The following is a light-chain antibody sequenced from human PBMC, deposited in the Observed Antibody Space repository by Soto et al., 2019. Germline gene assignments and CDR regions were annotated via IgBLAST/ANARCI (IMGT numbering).Light chain of an antibody. J-gene: IGKJ5*01. CDR2: QVF. Sequence: DVVMTQSPLSLPVTLGQPASISCRSSQSLVDSDGNTYLNWFQQRPGQSPRRLIYQVFKRDSGVPDRFSGSGSGTDFTLKISSVEAADVGVYYCMQGTHWPPITFGQGTRLEIK. CDR3: MQGTHWPPIT. V-gene: IGKV2-30*01. CDR1: QSLVDSDGNTY.